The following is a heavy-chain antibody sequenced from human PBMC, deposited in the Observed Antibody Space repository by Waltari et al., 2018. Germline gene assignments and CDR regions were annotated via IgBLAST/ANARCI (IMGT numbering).Heavy chain of an antibody. CDR2: ISGSGGST. J-gene: IGHJ2*01. CDR3: VRCYTSGRYFDL. V-gene: IGHV3-23*01. Sequence: EVQLLESGGCLVQPGGSLSPSCAASGLPFSRYAIIWVRQAPGKGLEWVLAISGSGGSTYYADSVKGRFTISRDNSKNTLYLQMNSLRAEDTAVYYCVRCYTSGRYFDLWGRGTLVTVSS. CDR1: GLPFSRYA. D-gene: IGHD2-2*02.